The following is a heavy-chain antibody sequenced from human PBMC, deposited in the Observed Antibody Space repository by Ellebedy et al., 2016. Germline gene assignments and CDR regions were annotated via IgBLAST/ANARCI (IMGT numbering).Heavy chain of an antibody. D-gene: IGHD2-15*01. CDR2: INHSGST. V-gene: IGHV4-34*01. CDR3: ARGRGRYCSGGSCYRNWFDP. J-gene: IGHJ5*02. Sequence: SETLSLTCAVYGGSFSGYYWSWIRQPPGKGLEWIGEINHSGSTNYNPSLKSRVTISVDTSKNQFSLKLSSVTAADTAVYYCARGRGRYCSGGSCYRNWFDPWGQGTLVTVSS. CDR1: GGSFSGYY.